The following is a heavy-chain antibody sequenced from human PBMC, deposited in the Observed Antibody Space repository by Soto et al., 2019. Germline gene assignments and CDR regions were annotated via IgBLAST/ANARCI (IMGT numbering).Heavy chain of an antibody. CDR1: GGSFSGYY. CDR3: ARGLGTGNYYYYYYMDV. D-gene: IGHD1-1*01. J-gene: IGHJ6*03. CDR2: INHSGST. Sequence: SETLSLTCAVYGGSFSGYYWSWIRQPPGKGLEWIGEINHSGSTNYNPSLKSRVTISVDTSKNQFSLKLSSVTAADTAVYYCARGLGTGNYYYYYYMDVWGKGTTVTVSS. V-gene: IGHV4-34*01.